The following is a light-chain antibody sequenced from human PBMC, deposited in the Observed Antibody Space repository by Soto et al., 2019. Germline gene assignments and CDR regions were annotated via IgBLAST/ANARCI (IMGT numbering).Light chain of an antibody. CDR1: SSDVGTYNL. CDR3: CSYEVSHTLI. J-gene: IGLJ2*01. CDR2: EGS. Sequence: QSALTQPASVSGSPGQSITISCTGTSSDVGTYNLVSWYQQHPGKAPKLMIYEGSKRPAGVSNRFSGSKSGNTASLTISGLQAEDEADYYCCSYEVSHTLICGGGTKLTVL. V-gene: IGLV2-23*01.